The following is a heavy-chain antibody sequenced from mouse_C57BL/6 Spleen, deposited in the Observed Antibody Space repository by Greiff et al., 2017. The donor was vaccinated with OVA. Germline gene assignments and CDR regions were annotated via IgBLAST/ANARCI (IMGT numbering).Heavy chain of an antibody. V-gene: IGHV1-64*01. D-gene: IGHD2-5*01. CDR3: ARGGYSNYVDYAMDY. Sequence: QVQLQQPGAELVKPGASVKLSCKASGYTFTSYWMHWVKQRPGQGLEWIGMIHPHSGSTNYNEKFKSKATLTVDKSSSTAYMQLSSLTSEDSAVYYCARGGYSNYVDYAMDYWGQGTSVTVSS. J-gene: IGHJ4*01. CDR1: GYTFTSYW. CDR2: IHPHSGST.